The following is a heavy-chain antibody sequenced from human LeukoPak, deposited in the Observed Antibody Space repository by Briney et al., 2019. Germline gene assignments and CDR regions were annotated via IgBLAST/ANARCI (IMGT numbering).Heavy chain of an antibody. CDR1: GGSISSGSYY. CDR2: IYTSGST. J-gene: IGHJ5*02. D-gene: IGHD3-22*01. CDR3: ARDRDYYDIPQDWFDP. V-gene: IGHV4-61*02. Sequence: SQTLSLTCTVSGGSISSGSYYWSWIRQPAGKGLEWIGRIYTSGSTNYNPSLKSRVTISVDTSKNQFSLKLSSVTAADTAVYYCARDRDYYDIPQDWFDPWGQGTLVTVSS.